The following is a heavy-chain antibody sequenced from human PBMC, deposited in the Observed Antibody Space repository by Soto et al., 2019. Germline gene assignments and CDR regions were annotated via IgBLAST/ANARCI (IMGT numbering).Heavy chain of an antibody. J-gene: IGHJ1*01. D-gene: IGHD1-26*01. V-gene: IGHV3-30-3*01. CDR1: GFTFSSYA. CDR3: ARGLGIVGATGRAEYFQH. CDR2: ISYDGSNK. Sequence: GGSLRLSCAASGFTFSSYAMHWVRQAPGEGLEWVAVISYDGSNKYYADSVKGRFTISRDNSKNTLYLQMNSLRAEDTAVYYCARGLGIVGATGRAEYFQHWGQGTPVT.